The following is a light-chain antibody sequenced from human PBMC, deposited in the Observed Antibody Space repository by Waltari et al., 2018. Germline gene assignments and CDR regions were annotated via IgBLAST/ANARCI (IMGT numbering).Light chain of an antibody. CDR1: QYISSW. CDR2: PAS. J-gene: IGKJ4*01. Sequence: DIQMTQSPSYVSPSVGNRVSFTCRASQYISSWLAWFQTKPGEAPKLLIYPASSLQSGVPSRFSGSGSGTDFTLTISNLQPEDFATYYCQQATSLPPLTFGGGTKVEI. CDR3: QQATSLPPLT. V-gene: IGKV1-12*01.